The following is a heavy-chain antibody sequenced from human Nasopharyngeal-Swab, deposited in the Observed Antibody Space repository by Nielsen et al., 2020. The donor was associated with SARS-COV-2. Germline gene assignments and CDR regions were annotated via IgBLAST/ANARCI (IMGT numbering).Heavy chain of an antibody. CDR3: TTDFYFDY. CDR2: IGDKDHNYAT. Sequence: GESLKISCATSGFVFSASAMHWVRQASGKGLECVGRIGDKDHNYATTYGASVKGRFTISRDDSKNTAFLQLDSLKTEDTALYYCTTDFYFDYWGQGTLVTVSS. V-gene: IGHV3-73*01. J-gene: IGHJ4*02. CDR1: GFVFSASA.